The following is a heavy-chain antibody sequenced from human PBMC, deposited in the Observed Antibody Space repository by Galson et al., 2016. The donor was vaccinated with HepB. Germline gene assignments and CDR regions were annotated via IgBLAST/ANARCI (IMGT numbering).Heavy chain of an antibody. D-gene: IGHD4-17*01. J-gene: IGHJ4*02. CDR1: GGSISSYY. V-gene: IGHV4-59*01. Sequence: SETLSLTCSVSGGSISSYYWSWIRQPPGKGLEWIGYISYSGTTKYNPSLNSRLTISLDPSKKQFSLMLTSVTPADTAIYFCARLSTVTTFGPHFDSWGQGTLVTVSS. CDR2: ISYSGTT. CDR3: ARLSTVTTFGPHFDS.